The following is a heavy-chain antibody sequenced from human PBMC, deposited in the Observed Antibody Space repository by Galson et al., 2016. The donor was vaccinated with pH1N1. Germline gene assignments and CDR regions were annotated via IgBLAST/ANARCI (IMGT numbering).Heavy chain of an antibody. D-gene: IGHD3-10*01. Sequence: GWIRQPPGKGLEWIGSIYYSGSTYYNPSLKSRVTISVDTSKNQFSLKMSSVTAADTAVYYCARRGIGEFLYYFDYWGQGTLVTVSS. CDR3: ARRGIGEFLYYFDY. J-gene: IGHJ4*02. CDR2: IYYSGST. V-gene: IGHV4-39*01.